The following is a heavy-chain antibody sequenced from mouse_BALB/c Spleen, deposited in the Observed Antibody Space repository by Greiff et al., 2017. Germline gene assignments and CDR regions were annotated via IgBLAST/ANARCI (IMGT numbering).Heavy chain of an antibody. V-gene: IGHV8-12*01. Sequence: QVTLNESGPGILQLSQTLSLTCSFSGFSLSISGMGVSWLRPPSGKGLVWLAHIYWDDDKRYNPSLKSRLTISKDTSRNQLFLKITSVDTADTATYYCARSTDGSLFAYWGQGTLVTVSA. CDR2: IYWDDDK. D-gene: IGHD2-3*01. CDR1: GFSLSISGMG. J-gene: IGHJ3*01. CDR3: ARSTDGSLFAY.